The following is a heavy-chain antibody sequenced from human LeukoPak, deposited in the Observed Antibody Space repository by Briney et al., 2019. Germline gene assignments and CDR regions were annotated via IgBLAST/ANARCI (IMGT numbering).Heavy chain of an antibody. CDR2: IWYDGSNK. Sequence: PGGSLRLSCAASGFTFSDYYMSWIRQAPGKGLEWVAVIWYDGSNKYYADSVKGRFTISRDNSKNTLYLQMNSLRAEDTAVYYCARGNHNWVFDYWGQGTLVTVSS. CDR1: GFTFSDYY. J-gene: IGHJ4*02. D-gene: IGHD1-20*01. V-gene: IGHV3-33*08. CDR3: ARGNHNWVFDY.